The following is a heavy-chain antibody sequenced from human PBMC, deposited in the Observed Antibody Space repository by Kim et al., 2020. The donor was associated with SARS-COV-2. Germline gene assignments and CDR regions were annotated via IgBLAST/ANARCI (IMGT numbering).Heavy chain of an antibody. V-gene: IGHV5-10-1*01. CDR1: GYSFTSYW. CDR3: ASPAAMVRGVKDAFDI. Sequence: GESLKISCKGSGYSFTSYWISWVRQMPGKGLEWMGRIDPSDSYTNYSPSFQGHVTISADKSISTAYLQWSSLKASDTAMYYCASPAAMVRGVKDAFDIWGQGTMVTVSS. D-gene: IGHD3-10*01. CDR2: IDPSDSYT. J-gene: IGHJ3*02.